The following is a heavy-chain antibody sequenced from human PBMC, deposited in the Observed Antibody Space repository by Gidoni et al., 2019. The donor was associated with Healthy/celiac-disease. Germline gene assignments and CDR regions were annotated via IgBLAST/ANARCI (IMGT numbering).Heavy chain of an antibody. CDR3: ARAHSSSWLTTLVDMGVDWFDP. D-gene: IGHD6-13*01. CDR1: GFTFSSYW. V-gene: IGHV3-74*01. CDR2: INSDGSST. J-gene: IGHJ5*02. Sequence: EVQLVESGGGLVQPGGSLRLSCAASGFTFSSYWMHWVRQAPGKGLVWVSRINSDGSSTSYADSVKGRFTISRDNAKNTLYLQMNSLRAEDTAVYYCARAHSSSWLTTLVDMGVDWFDPWGQGTLVTVSS.